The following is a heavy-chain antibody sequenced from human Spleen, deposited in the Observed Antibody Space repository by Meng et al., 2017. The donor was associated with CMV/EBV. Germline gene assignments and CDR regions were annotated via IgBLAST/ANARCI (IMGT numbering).Heavy chain of an antibody. CDR3: ARDQGDGMDV. Sequence: GGSLRLSCTASGFTFTKFVMSWVRQAPGKGLEWVASISDSGAATYYADSVKGRFTISRVNSKNTLYLLMNSLRAEDTARYYCARDQGDGMDVWGQGTTVTVSS. CDR2: ISDSGAAT. V-gene: IGHV3-23*01. J-gene: IGHJ6*02. CDR1: GFTFTKFV.